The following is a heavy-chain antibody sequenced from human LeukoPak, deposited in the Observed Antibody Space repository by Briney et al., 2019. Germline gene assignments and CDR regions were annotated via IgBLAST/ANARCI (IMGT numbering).Heavy chain of an antibody. Sequence: GASVKVSCKASGYTFTGYYMHWVRQAPGQRLEWMGWINAGNGNTKYSQKFQGRVTITRDTSASTAYMELSSLRSEDTAVYYCARGLDSSSPPDYWGQGTLVTVSS. D-gene: IGHD6-13*01. CDR2: INAGNGNT. V-gene: IGHV1-3*01. J-gene: IGHJ4*02. CDR1: GYTFTGYY. CDR3: ARGLDSSSPPDY.